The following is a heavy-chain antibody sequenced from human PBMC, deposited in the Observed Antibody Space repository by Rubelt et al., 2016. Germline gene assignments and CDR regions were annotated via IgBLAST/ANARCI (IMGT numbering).Heavy chain of an antibody. CDR3: ARQRAYYCDY. CDR1: GGSFGADY. Sequence: QMQLQQWGAGLLKPSETLSLTCVVYGGSFGADYWSWVRQPPGRGLEWIGNIYYSGSTYYNPSLKSRATISVDTSKNQFSLRLSSVTAADTAVYFCARQRAYYCDYWGQGAQVTVSS. J-gene: IGHJ4*02. V-gene: IGHV4-34*01. CDR2: IYYSGST.